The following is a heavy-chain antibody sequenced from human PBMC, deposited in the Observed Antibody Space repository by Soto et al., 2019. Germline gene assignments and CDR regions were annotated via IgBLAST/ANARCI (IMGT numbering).Heavy chain of an antibody. J-gene: IGHJ6*03. Sequence: GGSLRLSCAASGFTFSSYSMNWVRQAPGKGLEWVSYISSSSSTIYYADSVKGRFTISRDKAKNSLYLQMNSLRAEDTAVYYCARLLAVYMDVWGKGTTVTVSS. V-gene: IGHV3-48*01. CDR3: ARLLAVYMDV. CDR2: ISSSSSTI. CDR1: GFTFSSYS. D-gene: IGHD6-19*01.